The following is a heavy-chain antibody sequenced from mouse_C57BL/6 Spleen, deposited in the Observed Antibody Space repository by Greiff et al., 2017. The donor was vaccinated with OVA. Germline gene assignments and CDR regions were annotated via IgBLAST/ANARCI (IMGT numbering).Heavy chain of an antibody. CDR2: ISSGGDYI. V-gene: IGHV5-9-1*02. Sequence: EVMLVESGEGLVKPGGSLKLSCAASGFTFSSYAMSWVRQTPEKRLEWVAYISSGGDYIYYADTVKGRFTISRDNARNTLYLQMSSLKSEDTAMYYCTRPIYYGYDDYAMDYWGQGTSVTVSS. CDR3: TRPIYYGYDDYAMDY. J-gene: IGHJ4*01. CDR1: GFTFSSYA. D-gene: IGHD2-2*01.